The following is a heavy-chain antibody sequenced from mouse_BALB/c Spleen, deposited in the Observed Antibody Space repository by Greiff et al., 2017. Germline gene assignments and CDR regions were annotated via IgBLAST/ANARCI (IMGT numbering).Heavy chain of an antibody. CDR3: ARGTARATSAMDY. CDR2: ISTYYGDA. D-gene: IGHD3-2*01. CDR1: GYTFTDYA. V-gene: IGHV1S137*01. J-gene: IGHJ4*01. Sequence: QVHVKQSGAELVRPGVSVKISCKGSGYTFTDYAMHWVKQSHAKSLEWIGVISTYYGDASYNQKFKGKATMTVDKSSSTAYMELARLTSEDSAIYYCARGTARATSAMDYWGQGTSVTVSS.